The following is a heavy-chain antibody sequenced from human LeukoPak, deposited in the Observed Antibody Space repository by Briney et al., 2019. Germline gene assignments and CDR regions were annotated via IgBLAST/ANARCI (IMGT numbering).Heavy chain of an antibody. D-gene: IGHD3-22*01. CDR2: IYSGGST. V-gene: IGHV3-66*04. CDR1: GFTASSNY. J-gene: IGHJ3*02. Sequence: PGGSLRLSCAASGFTASSNYMSWVRQAPGKGLEWVSVIYSGGSTYYADSVKGRFTISRDNSKNTPYLQMNSLRAEDTAVYYCASQRGYYYDSSGYSQHDAFDIWGQGTMVTVSS. CDR3: ASQRGYYYDSSGYSQHDAFDI.